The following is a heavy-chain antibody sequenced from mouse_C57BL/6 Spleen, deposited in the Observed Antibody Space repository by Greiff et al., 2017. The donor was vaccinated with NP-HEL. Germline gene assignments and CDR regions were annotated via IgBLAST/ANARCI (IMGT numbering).Heavy chain of an antibody. J-gene: IGHJ3*01. CDR2: IYPGSGNT. CDR1: GYTFTDYY. V-gene: IGHV1-76*01. CDR3: ARGDYYGPWFAY. D-gene: IGHD1-1*01. Sequence: VMLVESGAELVRPGASVKLSCKASGYTFTDYYINWVKQRPGQGLEWIARIYPGSGNTYYIETFNGKATLTAQKYSSTAYMQLSSRTSEDSAVYVCARGDYYGPWFAYWGQGTLVTVSA.